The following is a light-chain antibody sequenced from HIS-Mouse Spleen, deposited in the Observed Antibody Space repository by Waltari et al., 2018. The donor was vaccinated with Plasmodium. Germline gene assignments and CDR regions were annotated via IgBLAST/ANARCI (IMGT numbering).Light chain of an antibody. CDR3: YSTDSSGNHRV. J-gene: IGLJ3*02. CDR2: EDS. CDR1: ALPKKY. V-gene: IGLV3-10*01. Sequence: SYELTQPPSVSVSPGQTARITCSGDALPKKYAYWYQQKSGQAPVLVIYEDSKRTSGRPVRCSGSSSGTMATLTNSGAQVEDEADYYCYSTDSSGNHRVFGGGTKLTVL.